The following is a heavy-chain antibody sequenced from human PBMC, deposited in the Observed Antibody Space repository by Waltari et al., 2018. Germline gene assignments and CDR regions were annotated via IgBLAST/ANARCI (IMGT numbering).Heavy chain of an antibody. CDR3: ARDAPAGSSWLY. J-gene: IGHJ4*02. D-gene: IGHD6-13*01. Sequence: QVQLVESGGGVVQPGRSLGLSCSALGFTFSTYAMHWVRQAPGKGLEWGAVISYDGSNKYYADSVKGRFTISRDNSKNTLYLQMNSLRAEDTAVYYCARDAPAGSSWLYWGQGTLVTVSS. CDR1: GFTFSTYA. V-gene: IGHV3-30*01. CDR2: ISYDGSNK.